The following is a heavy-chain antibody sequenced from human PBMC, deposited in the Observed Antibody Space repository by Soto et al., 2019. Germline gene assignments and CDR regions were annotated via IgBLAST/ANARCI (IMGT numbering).Heavy chain of an antibody. CDR1: GFTFDDYA. CDR2: ISWNSGSI. V-gene: IGHV3-9*01. CDR3: AKDMKAARPSAFDY. D-gene: IGHD6-6*01. J-gene: IGHJ4*02. Sequence: LRLSCAASGFTFDDYAMHWVRQAPGKGLEWVSGISWNSGSIGYADSVKGRFTISRDNAKNSLYLQMNSLRAEDTALYYCAKDMKAARPSAFDYWGQGTLVTVSS.